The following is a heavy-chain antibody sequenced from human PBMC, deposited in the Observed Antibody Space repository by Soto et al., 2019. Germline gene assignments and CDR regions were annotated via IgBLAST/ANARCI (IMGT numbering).Heavy chain of an antibody. CDR2: ISGSGGST. D-gene: IGHD2-15*01. V-gene: IGHV3-23*01. CDR1: GFTFSSYA. J-gene: IGHJ4*02. CDR3: ANNFDSRGGNSVPGDY. Sequence: GGSLRLSCAASGFTFSSYAMSWVRQAPGKGLEWVSAISGSGGSTYYADSVKGRFTISRDNSKNTLYLQMNSLRAEDTAVYYCANNFDSRGGNSVPGDYWGQGTLVTVSS.